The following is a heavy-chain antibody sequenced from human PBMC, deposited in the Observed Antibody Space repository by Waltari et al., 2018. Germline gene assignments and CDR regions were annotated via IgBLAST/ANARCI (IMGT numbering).Heavy chain of an antibody. D-gene: IGHD2-15*01. CDR1: GGTFSSYA. CDR2: IIPIFGTA. Sequence: QVQLVQSGAEVKKPGSSVKVSCKASGGTFSSYAISWVRQAPGQGLEWMGGIIPIFGTANYAQKFQGRVTITADESTSTAYMELSSLRSEDTAVYYCARGDCSGGSCYSFVSTNLLYAFDIWGQGTMVTVSS. J-gene: IGHJ3*02. V-gene: IGHV1-69*13. CDR3: ARGDCSGGSCYSFVSTNLLYAFDI.